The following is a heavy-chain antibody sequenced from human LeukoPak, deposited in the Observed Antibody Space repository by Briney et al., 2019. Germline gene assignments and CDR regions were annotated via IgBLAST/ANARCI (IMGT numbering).Heavy chain of an antibody. Sequence: GGSLRLSCAASGFTFSSYGMHWVRQAPGKGLEWVAVIWYDGSNKYYADSVKGRFTISRDNSKNTLYLQMNSLRAEDTAVYYCARDFSPSGKVDYWSQGTLVTVSS. CDR2: IWYDGSNK. CDR3: ARDFSPSGKVDY. D-gene: IGHD3-3*01. CDR1: GFTFSSYG. J-gene: IGHJ4*02. V-gene: IGHV3-33*01.